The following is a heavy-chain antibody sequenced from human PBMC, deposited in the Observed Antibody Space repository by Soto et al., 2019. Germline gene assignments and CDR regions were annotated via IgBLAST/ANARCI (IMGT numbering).Heavy chain of an antibody. J-gene: IGHJ4*02. CDR2: ISYDGSNK. D-gene: IGHD5-18*01. CDR1: GFTFSSYG. Sequence: PGGSLRLSCAASGFTFSSYGMHWVRQAPGKGLEWVAVISYDGSNKYYADSVKGRFTISRDNSKNTLYLQMNSLRAEDTAVYYCARDGDGYSYGYVDYWGQGTLVTVSS. V-gene: IGHV3-30*03. CDR3: ARDGDGYSYGYVDY.